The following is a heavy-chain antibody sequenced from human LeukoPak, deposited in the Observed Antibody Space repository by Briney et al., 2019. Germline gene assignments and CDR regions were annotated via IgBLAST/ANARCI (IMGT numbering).Heavy chain of an antibody. D-gene: IGHD3-9*01. CDR2: ISAYNGNT. CDR3: ARADSTGYYKSRGGIFDY. Sequence: GASVKLSCKASGYTFTSYGISWVRQAPGQGLEWMGWISAYNGNTNYAQKLQGRVTMTTDTSTTTAYMELRSLRSDDTAVYYCARADSTGYYKSRGGIFDYWGQGTLVTVSS. J-gene: IGHJ4*02. V-gene: IGHV1-18*01. CDR1: GYTFTSYG.